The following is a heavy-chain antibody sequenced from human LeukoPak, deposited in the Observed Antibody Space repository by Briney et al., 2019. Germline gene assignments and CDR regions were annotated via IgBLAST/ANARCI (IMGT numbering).Heavy chain of an antibody. CDR1: GYTLSTYG. CDR2: ISTYNGHT. Sequence: ASVKVSCKASGYTLSTYGINWVRQAPGQGLEWMGWISTYNGHTNYARKFQGRVIMTTDTSTSTAYMELTSLRSDDTAVYYCAKDGIQIGSYSSSYSHPDYWGQGTLVTVSS. J-gene: IGHJ4*02. V-gene: IGHV1-18*01. D-gene: IGHD2-15*01. CDR3: AKDGIQIGSYSSSYSHPDY.